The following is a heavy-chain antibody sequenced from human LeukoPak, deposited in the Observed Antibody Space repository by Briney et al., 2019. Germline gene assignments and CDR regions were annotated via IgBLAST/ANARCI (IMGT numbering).Heavy chain of an antibody. J-gene: IGHJ4*02. Sequence: GGSLRLSGVASGFTFSSSSMSWVRQAPGKGLECVSSIRASDGRTYYGDSVEGRFTISRDNSKNTLYLQMNSLRAEDTAVYYCAKLVNYWGQGLLVTVSS. V-gene: IGHV3-23*01. CDR1: GFTFSSSS. D-gene: IGHD2-21*01. CDR2: IRASDGRT. CDR3: AKLVNY.